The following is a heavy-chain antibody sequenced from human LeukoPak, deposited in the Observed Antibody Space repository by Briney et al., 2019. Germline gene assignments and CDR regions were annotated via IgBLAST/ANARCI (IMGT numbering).Heavy chain of an antibody. CDR3: ARDGYLAPVIAFLDY. J-gene: IGHJ4*02. D-gene: IGHD2-2*03. V-gene: IGHV3-74*01. CDR2: LKGDGSRA. Sequence: GGSLRLSCAASGFTFSSYWMHWVRQSPGKGLEWVGQLKGDGSRANYADSVKGRFTISRDNAKNTVYLQLNSLRAEDTAVYYCARDGYLAPVIAFLDYWGQGTPVTVSS. CDR1: GFTFSSYW.